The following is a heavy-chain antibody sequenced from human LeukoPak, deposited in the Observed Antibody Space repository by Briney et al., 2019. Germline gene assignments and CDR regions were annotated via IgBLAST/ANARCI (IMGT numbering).Heavy chain of an antibody. J-gene: IGHJ4*02. V-gene: IGHV3-30-3*01. D-gene: IGHD6-13*01. Sequence: GGSLRLSCAASGFTFSSYAMHWVRQAPGKGLEWVAVISYDGSNKYYADSVKGRFTISRDNSKNTLYLQMNSLRSEDTAVYYCARDPVPYSSSWYGDYWGQGTLVTVSS. CDR3: ARDPVPYSSSWYGDY. CDR2: ISYDGSNK. CDR1: GFTFSSYA.